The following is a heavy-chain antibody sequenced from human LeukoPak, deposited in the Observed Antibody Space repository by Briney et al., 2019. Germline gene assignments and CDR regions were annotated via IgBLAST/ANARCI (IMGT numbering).Heavy chain of an antibody. Sequence: PGGSLRLSCAASGFTFSSYAMSWVRQAPGKGLEWVSAVSGSGGSTYYADSVRGRFTISRDNSKNTLYLQMNSLRAEDAAVYYCAKDLVGYGILVYWHFDLWGRGTLVTVSS. J-gene: IGHJ2*01. CDR1: GFTFSSYA. D-gene: IGHD3-9*01. CDR2: VSGSGGST. V-gene: IGHV3-23*01. CDR3: AKDLVGYGILVYWHFDL.